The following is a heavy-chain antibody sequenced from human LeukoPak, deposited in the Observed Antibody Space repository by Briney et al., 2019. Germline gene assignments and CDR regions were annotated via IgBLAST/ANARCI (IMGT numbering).Heavy chain of an antibody. Sequence: GGSLRLFCAASGFAFSTYWMTWVRQAPGKGLEWVANIKEDGSEKYYVDSVKGRFTISRDNAKNSLYLQITSLRADETAVYYCARGDRRFEYWGQGTLVTVSS. CDR2: IKEDGSEK. J-gene: IGHJ4*02. D-gene: IGHD2-21*01. V-gene: IGHV3-7*01. CDR3: ARGDRRFEY. CDR1: GFAFSTYW.